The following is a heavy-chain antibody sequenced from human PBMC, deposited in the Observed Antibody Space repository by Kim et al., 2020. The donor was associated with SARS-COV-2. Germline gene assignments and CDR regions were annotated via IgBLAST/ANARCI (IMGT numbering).Heavy chain of an antibody. V-gene: IGHV3-74*01. CDR1: GFTFSSHW. D-gene: IGHD3-9*01. CDR3: ARGGFDIYAVDV. CDR2: LNRDGSTT. Sequence: GGSLRLSCAASGFTFSSHWMHWVRQAPGKGPVWVSRLNRDGSTTHYADLVMGRFTISRDNAKNTVYLQMYSLRVEDTAVYYCARGGFDIYAVDVWGQGTTVTVSS. J-gene: IGHJ6*02.